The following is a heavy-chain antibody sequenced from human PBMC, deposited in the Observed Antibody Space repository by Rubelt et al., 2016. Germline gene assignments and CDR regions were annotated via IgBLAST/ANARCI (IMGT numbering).Heavy chain of an antibody. CDR2: INAGHGNP. J-gene: IGHJ1*01. D-gene: IGHD3-16*02. Sequence: QVQLVQSGAEVKKPGASVKVSCKASGYTFTSYAMHWVRQAPGQRLEWMGWINAGHGNPKYSRKFQGRVTITRDTSASTAYMELSSLRSEDPAVYYCARAVGYQNQGNFQHWGQGTLVTVSS. CDR3: ARAVGYQNQGNFQH. CDR1: GYTFTSYA. V-gene: IGHV1-3*01.